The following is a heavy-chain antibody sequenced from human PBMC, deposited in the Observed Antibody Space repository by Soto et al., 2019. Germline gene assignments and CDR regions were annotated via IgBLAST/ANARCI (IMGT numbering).Heavy chain of an antibody. CDR2: ISAYNGNT. CDR1: GYTFTSYG. Sequence: GASVKVSCKASGYTFTSYGISWVRQAPGQGLEWMGWISAYNGNTNYAQKLQGRVTMTTDTSTSTAYMELRSLRSDDTAVYYCARDLRVTMVRGVIPPWGYWGQGTLVTVPS. CDR3: ARDLRVTMVRGVIPPWGY. D-gene: IGHD3-10*01. J-gene: IGHJ4*02. V-gene: IGHV1-18*01.